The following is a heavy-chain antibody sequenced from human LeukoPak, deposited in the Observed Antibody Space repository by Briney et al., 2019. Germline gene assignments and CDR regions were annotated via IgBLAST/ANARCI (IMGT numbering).Heavy chain of an antibody. J-gene: IGHJ4*02. CDR3: AKDKNVYGSGSYYIPDY. D-gene: IGHD3-10*01. CDR2: IYSDNT. Sequence: GSLRPSCPVPGFPVSSNSMSWVRRAPAKGLGWGSFIYSDNTHYTDSVKGRFTISRDNAKNSLYLQMNSLRAENTALYYGAKDKNVYGSGSYYIPDYWGQGTLVTVSS. V-gene: IGHV3-53*05. CDR1: GFPVSSNS.